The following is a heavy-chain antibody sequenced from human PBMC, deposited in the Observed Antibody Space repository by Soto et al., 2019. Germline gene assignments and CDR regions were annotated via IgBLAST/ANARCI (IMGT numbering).Heavy chain of an antibody. V-gene: IGHV4-34*01. J-gene: IGHJ5*02. CDR2: INHSGST. D-gene: IGHD1-26*01. CDR3: ASRGGTTYNGFDP. CDR1: GGSFSGYY. Sequence: QVQLQQWGAGLLKPSETLSLTCAVYGGSFSGYYWSWIRQPPGKGLEWIGEINHSGSTNYNPSLKSRVTISVDTSKNQFSLKLSSVTAADTAVDYCASRGGTTYNGFDPWGQGTLVTVSS.